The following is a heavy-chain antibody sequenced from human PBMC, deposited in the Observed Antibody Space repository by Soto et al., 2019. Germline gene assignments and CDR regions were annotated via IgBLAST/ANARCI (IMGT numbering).Heavy chain of an antibody. CDR1: GYSFTYSD. J-gene: IGHJ4*02. Sequence: QVQLEQPGAEVQKPGASVKVACKTSGYSFTYSDINWVRQAPGQGLEWMGWLNPKTGATGSAVQLKGRLLRTTDTATTTVFMELRGLRSEDTAVYYCARVKGYGSGSEGFDHWGQGTMVTVSS. V-gene: IGHV1-8*02. CDR2: LNPKTGAT. CDR3: ARVKGYGSGSEGFDH. D-gene: IGHD3-10*01.